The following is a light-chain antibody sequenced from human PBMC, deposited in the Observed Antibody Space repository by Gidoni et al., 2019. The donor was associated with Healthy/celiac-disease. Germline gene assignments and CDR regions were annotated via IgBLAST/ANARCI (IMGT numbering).Light chain of an antibody. J-gene: IGKJ1*01. Sequence: EIVLTQTPGTRSLSPGERATLSYRASQSVSSSYLAWYQQQPGQAPRLLLYGASSRATGIPHRFSGSGSGTDFTLTISRLEPEDFAVYCCQRYGSSPLWAFSQGTRVEIK. CDR3: QRYGSSPLWA. V-gene: IGKV3-20*01. CDR2: GAS. CDR1: QSVSSSY.